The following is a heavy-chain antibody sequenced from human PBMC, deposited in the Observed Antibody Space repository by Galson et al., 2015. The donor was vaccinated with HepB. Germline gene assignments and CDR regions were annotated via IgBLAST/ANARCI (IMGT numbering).Heavy chain of an antibody. Sequence: SETLSLTCTVSGGSISSSNYYWGWVRQAPGKGLEWIGEINQSGDTNYNSSLKSRVTTSLDTSKNQLSLKLSSVTAADTAVYYCARRYDFWSGHYDVWGQGTLVTVSS. D-gene: IGHD3-3*01. J-gene: IGHJ4*02. CDR2: INQSGDT. CDR3: ARRYDFWSGHYDV. CDR1: GGSISSSNYY. V-gene: IGHV4-39*07.